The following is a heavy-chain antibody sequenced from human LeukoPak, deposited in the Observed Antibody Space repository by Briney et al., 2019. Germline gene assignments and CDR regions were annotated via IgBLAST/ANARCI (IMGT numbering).Heavy chain of an antibody. CDR3: TSLNSGYGGWFDH. Sequence: GGSLRLSCAASEFTFSTYWMSWVRQAPGKGLEWVADIKQDGSEKYYADSVKGRFTISRDNSKNTLYLQMNSLRAEDTAVYYCTSLNSGYGGWFDHWGQGTLVTVSS. V-gene: IGHV3-7*01. CDR2: IKQDGSEK. CDR1: EFTFSTYW. J-gene: IGHJ5*02. D-gene: IGHD5-12*01.